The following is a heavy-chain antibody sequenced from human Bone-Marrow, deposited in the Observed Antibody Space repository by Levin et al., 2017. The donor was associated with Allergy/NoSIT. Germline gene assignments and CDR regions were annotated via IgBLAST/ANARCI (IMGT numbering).Heavy chain of an antibody. Sequence: GGSLRLSCAASGFSFSASLMHWVRQASGNGLEWVGHVRNTANNYATAYAASVKGRITISRDDSTNTAYLQMNSLKTEDTAVYYCASANVDIVASPADYWGQGILVTVSS. J-gene: IGHJ4*02. V-gene: IGHV3-73*01. CDR2: VRNTANNYAT. CDR1: GFSFSASL. CDR3: ASANVDIVASPADY. D-gene: IGHD5-12*01.